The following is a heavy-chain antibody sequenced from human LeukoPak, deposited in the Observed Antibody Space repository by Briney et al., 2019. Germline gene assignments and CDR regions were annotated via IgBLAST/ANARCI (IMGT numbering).Heavy chain of an antibody. CDR2: ISYDGSEK. D-gene: IGHD2-2*01. CDR3: AKDGVSVVVVPAAIWDY. V-gene: IGHV3-30-3*01. CDR1: GFTFNTYS. J-gene: IGHJ4*02. Sequence: GGSLRLSCAASGFTFNTYSMHWVRQAPGRGLEWVAVISYDGSEKYYADSVKGRFTISRDNSKNTLYLQMNSLRAEDTAVYYCAKDGVSVVVVPAAIWDYWGQGTLVTVSS.